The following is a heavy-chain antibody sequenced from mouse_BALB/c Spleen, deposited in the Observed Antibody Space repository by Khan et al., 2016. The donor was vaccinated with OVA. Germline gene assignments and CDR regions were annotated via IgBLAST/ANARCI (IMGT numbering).Heavy chain of an antibody. V-gene: IGHV9-3-1*01. J-gene: IGHJ1*01. CDR2: INTYTGEP. CDR1: GYTFTNYG. CDR3: ARSASYWFFDV. D-gene: IGHD6-1*01. Sequence: QIQLVQSGPELKKPGETVKISCKASGYTFTNYGMNWVTQAPGKGLKWMGWINTYTGEPTYADDFKGRFAFSLETSANTAYLQINNLKNEDTATYFCARSASYWFFDVWGAGTTVTVSA.